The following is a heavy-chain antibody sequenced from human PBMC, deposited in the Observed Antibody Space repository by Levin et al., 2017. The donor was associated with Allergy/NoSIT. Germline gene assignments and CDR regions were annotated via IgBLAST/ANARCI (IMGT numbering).Heavy chain of an antibody. CDR1: GFTVSSNY. V-gene: IGHV3-53*01. CDR3: TKSKDYGDPYMDV. CDR2: IYSGGST. J-gene: IGHJ6*03. Sequence: GGSLRLSCAASGFTVSSNYMSWVRQAPGKGLEWVSVIYSGGSTYYADSVKGRFTISRDNSKNTLYLQMNSLRAEDTAVYYCTKSKDYGDPYMDVWGKGTTVTVSS. D-gene: IGHD4-17*01.